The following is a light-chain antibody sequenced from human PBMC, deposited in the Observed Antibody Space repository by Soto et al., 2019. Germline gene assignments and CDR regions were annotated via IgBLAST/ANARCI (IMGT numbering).Light chain of an antibody. CDR3: QQYDTYLRT. CDR1: QSISAW. CDR2: DAS. Sequence: DIQMTQSPSTLSASVGDRVTITCRASQSISAWLAWYQQKPGKAPKLLIYDASNLVTGVPSRFSGSGSGTDFTLTISSLQPDGFATYYCQQYDTYLRTFGQGTKVDFK. J-gene: IGKJ1*01. V-gene: IGKV1-5*01.